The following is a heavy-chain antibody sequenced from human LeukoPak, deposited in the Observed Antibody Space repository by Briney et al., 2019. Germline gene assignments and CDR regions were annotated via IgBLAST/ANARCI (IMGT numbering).Heavy chain of an antibody. Sequence: GGSLRLSCTASGFSFSGHWMHWARQLPGKGLVWVSRISPTGSTTSYADSVKGRFTVSRDNAKNTLYLQVNNLRAEDTAVYYRARGPNSNWSGLDFWGQGTLLTVSS. CDR2: ISPTGSTT. CDR1: GFSFSGHW. J-gene: IGHJ4*02. CDR3: ARGPNSNWSGLDF. D-gene: IGHD6-6*01. V-gene: IGHV3-74*01.